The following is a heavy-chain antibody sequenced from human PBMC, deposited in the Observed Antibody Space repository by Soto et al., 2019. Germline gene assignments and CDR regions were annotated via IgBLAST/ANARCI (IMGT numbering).Heavy chain of an antibody. CDR1: GFSLSTSGVG. V-gene: IGHV2-5*02. J-gene: IGHJ4*02. D-gene: IGHD2-15*01. CDR3: AHRPSYCSGGSCYSGFDY. CDR2: IYWDDDK. Sequence: QITLKESGPTLVKPTQTLTLTCTFSGFSLSTSGVGVGWIRQPPGKALEWLALIYWDDDKRYSPSLKSRLTITKHTSKNQVVPTMTNTHPVDTATDYCAHRPSYCSGGSCYSGFDYWGQGALVTVSS.